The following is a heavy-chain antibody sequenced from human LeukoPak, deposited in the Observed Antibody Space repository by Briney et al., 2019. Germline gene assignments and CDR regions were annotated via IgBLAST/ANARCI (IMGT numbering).Heavy chain of an antibody. CDR2: IYPGDSDT. CDR1: GYSFRRYW. V-gene: IGHV5-51*01. Sequence: GESLKISCKGSGYSFRRYWIGWVRQMPGKGLEWMGVIYPGDSDTRYSPSFQGQVTISADKSISTAYLQWSSLKASDTAMYYCARHSMVRAASNWFDPWGQGTLVTVSS. J-gene: IGHJ5*02. D-gene: IGHD3-10*01. CDR3: ARHSMVRAASNWFDP.